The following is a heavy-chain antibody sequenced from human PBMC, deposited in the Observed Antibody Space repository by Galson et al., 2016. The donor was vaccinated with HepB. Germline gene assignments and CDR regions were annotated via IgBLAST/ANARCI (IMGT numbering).Heavy chain of an antibody. CDR2: IYSGGER. Sequence: LRLSCAASGFTVTNNYIIWVRQAPGKGLEWVSLIYSGGERRYADSVKGRFTISRDNSKNTVYLQMNSLRVEDTAMYYCGRNVPFNWGQGTLVTVSS. J-gene: IGHJ4*02. V-gene: IGHV3-53*01. CDR1: GFTVTNNY. CDR3: GRNVPFN.